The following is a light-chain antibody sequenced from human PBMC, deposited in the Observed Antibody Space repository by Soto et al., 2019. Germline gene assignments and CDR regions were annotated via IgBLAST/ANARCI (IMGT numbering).Light chain of an antibody. CDR1: QRVFHIPDNKDF. Sequence: DIVMTQSPDSLAVSLGERATINCKSSQRVFHIPDNKDFLGWYQQKAGQPPKLLIYWASNRESGVPERFSGSGYGTDFTLTITSLQAEDVAVYYCQQYYSTPVTFGAGTKVEIK. V-gene: IGKV4-1*01. CDR2: WAS. CDR3: QQYYSTPVT. J-gene: IGKJ4*01.